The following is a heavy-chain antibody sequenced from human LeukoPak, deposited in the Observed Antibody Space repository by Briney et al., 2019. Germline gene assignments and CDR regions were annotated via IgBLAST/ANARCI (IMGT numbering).Heavy chain of an antibody. D-gene: IGHD1-26*01. V-gene: IGHV3-53*01. J-gene: IGHJ1*01. CDR1: GFTVSNNH. CDR2: IFNGGST. Sequence: GGSLRLSCAASGFTVSNNHMNWVRQAPGKGLEWVSVIFNGGSTYYADSVKGRFTISRDISKNTLYLQMNSLRAEDTAVYYCATSIVGFTYDEHFQHWGQGTLVTVSS. CDR3: ATSIVGFTYDEHFQH.